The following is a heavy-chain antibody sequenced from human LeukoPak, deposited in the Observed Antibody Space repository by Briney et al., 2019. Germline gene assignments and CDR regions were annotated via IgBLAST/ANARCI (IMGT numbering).Heavy chain of an antibody. J-gene: IGHJ4*02. V-gene: IGHV3-53*01. CDR1: GFTVSSNY. Sequence: GGSLRLSCAPSGFTVSSNYMRWVRQAPGKGLEWVSVIYSGGYTYYEDSVKGRFTNSRDNSKNTLYLQMNSVRAEDTAVYYCAIAPVAAGPPYFDYWGQGTLVTVSS. CDR3: AIAPVAAGPPYFDY. D-gene: IGHD6-13*01. CDR2: IYSGGYT.